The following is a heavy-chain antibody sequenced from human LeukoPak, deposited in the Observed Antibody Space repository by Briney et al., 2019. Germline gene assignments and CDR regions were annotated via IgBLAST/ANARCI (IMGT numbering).Heavy chain of an antibody. CDR2: INPNSGGT. CDR3: ARDYGDYEDIFDY. CDR1: GYTFTGYY. J-gene: IGHJ4*02. V-gene: IGHV1-2*06. D-gene: IGHD4-17*01. Sequence: GASVKVSCKASGYTFTGYYMHWVRQAPGQGLEWMGRINPNSGGTNYAQKFQGRVTMTRDTSISTAYMELSRLRSDDTAVYYCARDYGDYEDIFDYWSQGTLVTVSS.